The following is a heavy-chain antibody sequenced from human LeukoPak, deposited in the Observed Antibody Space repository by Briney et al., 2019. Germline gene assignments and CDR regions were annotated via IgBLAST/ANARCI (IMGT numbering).Heavy chain of an antibody. CDR3: ARLRVSGSYYNVGSRYYYYYMDV. J-gene: IGHJ6*03. V-gene: IGHV1-18*01. D-gene: IGHD3-10*01. Sequence: ASVKVSCKASGYTFTSYGISWVRQAPGQGLEWMGWISAYNGNTNYAQKLQGRVTMTTDTSTSTAYMELRSLRSDDTAVYYCARLRVSGSYYNVGSRYYYYYMDVWGKGTTVIVSS. CDR2: ISAYNGNT. CDR1: GYTFTSYG.